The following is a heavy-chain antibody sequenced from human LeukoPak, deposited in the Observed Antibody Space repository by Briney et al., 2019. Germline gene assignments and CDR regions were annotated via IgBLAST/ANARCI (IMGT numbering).Heavy chain of an antibody. D-gene: IGHD4-17*01. V-gene: IGHV3-30-3*01. CDR2: ISYDGNNR. Sequence: PGGSLRLSCAASGFTFSSYAMHWVRQAPGKGLEWVAVISYDGNNRYYADSVKGRFTISRDNSKNTLYLQMNSLRAEDTALYYCATLPTWGQGTLVTVSS. J-gene: IGHJ4*02. CDR3: ATLPT. CDR1: GFTFSSYA.